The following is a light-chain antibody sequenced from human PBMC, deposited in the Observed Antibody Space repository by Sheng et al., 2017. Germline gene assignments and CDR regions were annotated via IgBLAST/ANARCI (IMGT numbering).Light chain of an antibody. J-gene: IGKJ1*01. CDR2: KVS. CDR3: MQGSHWPPT. Sequence: DVEMTQSPLSLPVTLGQPASISCRSSQRLVHSDGNTYLNWYQQRPGQSPRRLIYKVSNRDSGVPDRFSGSGSGTDFTLKISRVEAEDVGVYYCMQGSHWPPTFGQGTKVEIK. CDR1: QRLVHSDGNTY. V-gene: IGKV2-30*02.